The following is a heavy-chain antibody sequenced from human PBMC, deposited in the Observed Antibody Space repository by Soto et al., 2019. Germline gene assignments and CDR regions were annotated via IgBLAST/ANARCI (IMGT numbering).Heavy chain of an antibody. CDR3: ARDALAARPGDAFDI. CDR2: IWYDGSNK. D-gene: IGHD6-6*01. J-gene: IGHJ3*02. CDR1: GFTFSSYG. Sequence: GGSLRLSCAASGFTFSSYGMHWVRQAPGKGLEWVAVIWYDGSNKYYADSVKGRFTISRDNSKNTLYLQMNSLRAEDTAVYYCARDALAARPGDAFDIWGQGTMVTVSS. V-gene: IGHV3-33*01.